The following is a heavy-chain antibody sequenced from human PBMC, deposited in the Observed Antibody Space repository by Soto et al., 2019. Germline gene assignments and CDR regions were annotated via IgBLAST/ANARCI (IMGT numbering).Heavy chain of an antibody. Sequence: QVQLVESGGGVVQPGRSLRLSCAASGFPFSSYGMHWVSEAPGKGLEWVAVISYDGSNKYYADSVKARFAISRDTSAGQLYLQLNSLGPEDTALYYCVGGQYYFDYRGQGTLVSVAP. J-gene: IGHJ4*02. CDR1: GFPFSSYG. D-gene: IGHD3-10*01. CDR3: VGGQYYFDY. CDR2: ISYDGSNK. V-gene: IGHV3-30*03.